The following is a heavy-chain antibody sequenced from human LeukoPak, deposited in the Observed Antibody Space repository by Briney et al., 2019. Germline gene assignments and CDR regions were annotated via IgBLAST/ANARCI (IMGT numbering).Heavy chain of an antibody. Sequence: GGSLRLSCAASGFTFNSYAMSWVRQAPGKGLEWVASIKEDGREKLYVESLEGRLTIARDNAKESLHLQMRNLRVEDTAVYCCTRALGHSVLAFDVWGQGTVVIVS. CDR3: TRALGHSVLAFDV. V-gene: IGHV3-7*03. J-gene: IGHJ3*01. D-gene: IGHD3-16*01. CDR1: GFTFNSYA. CDR2: IKEDGREK.